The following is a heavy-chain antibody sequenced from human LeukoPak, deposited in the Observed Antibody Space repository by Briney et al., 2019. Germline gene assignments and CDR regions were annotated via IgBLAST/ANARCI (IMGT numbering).Heavy chain of an antibody. CDR3: AVRGLAVAGYFDY. CDR1: GFTFSSYG. V-gene: IGHV3-33*08. J-gene: IGHJ4*02. CDR2: IWFDGKNK. Sequence: PGRSLRLSCAASGFTFSSYGMHWVRQAPGKGLEWVAVIWFDGKNKYYGDSVKGRFTISRDNSKNTLYLQMNSLRAEDTAVYYCAVRGLAVAGYFDYWGQGTLVTVSS. D-gene: IGHD6-19*01.